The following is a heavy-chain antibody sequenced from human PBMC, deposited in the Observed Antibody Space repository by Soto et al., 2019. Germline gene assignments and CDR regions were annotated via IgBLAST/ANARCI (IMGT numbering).Heavy chain of an antibody. CDR3: ARSRQQLAYYYYGMDV. D-gene: IGHD6-13*01. V-gene: IGHV3-11*01. CDR1: GFTFSDYY. J-gene: IGHJ6*02. Sequence: QVQLVESGGGLVKPGGSLRLSCAASGFTFSDYYMSWIRQAPGKGLEWVSYISSSGSTIYYADSVKGRFTISRDNAKISVYLQMNSLRAEDTAVYYCARSRQQLAYYYYGMDVWGQGTTVTVSS. CDR2: ISSSGSTI.